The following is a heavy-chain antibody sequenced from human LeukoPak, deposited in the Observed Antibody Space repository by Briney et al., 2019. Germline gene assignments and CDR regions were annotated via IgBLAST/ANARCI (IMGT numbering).Heavy chain of an antibody. CDR1: GGSFSGYY. CDR3: ARITMVRGVIGLGYYYGMDV. D-gene: IGHD3-10*01. CDR2: INHSGST. Sequence: PSETLSLTCAVYGGSFSGYYWSWIRQPPGKGLEWIGEINHSGSTNYNPSLKSRVTVSVDTSKNQFSLKLSSVTAADTAVYYCARITMVRGVIGLGYYYGMDVWGKGTTVTVSS. J-gene: IGHJ6*04. V-gene: IGHV4-34*01.